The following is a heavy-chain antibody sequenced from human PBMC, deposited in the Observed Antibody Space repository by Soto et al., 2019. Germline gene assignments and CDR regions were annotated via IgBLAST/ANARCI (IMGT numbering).Heavy chain of an antibody. CDR1: GFTFSDYY. CDR3: ARARGKSGSYYFDY. Sequence: GGSLRLSCAASGFTFSDYYMSWIRQAPGKGLEWVSYISSSGSTIYYADSVKGRFTISRDNAKNSLYLQMNSLRAEATAVYSCARARGKSGSYYFDYWGQGTLVTVSS. D-gene: IGHD1-26*01. V-gene: IGHV3-11*01. J-gene: IGHJ4*02. CDR2: ISSSGSTI.